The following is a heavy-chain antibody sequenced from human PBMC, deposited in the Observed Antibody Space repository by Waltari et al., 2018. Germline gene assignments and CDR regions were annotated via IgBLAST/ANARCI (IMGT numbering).Heavy chain of an antibody. J-gene: IGHJ5*02. CDR2: INPNSGGT. CDR3: ARETPPVGATTSWFDP. CDR1: GYTFTGYY. D-gene: IGHD1-26*01. Sequence: QVQLVQSGAEVKKPGASVKVSCKASGYTFTGYYMHWVRQAPGQGLEWMGRINPNSGGTNYAQKFQGRVTMTRDTSISTAYMELSRLRSDDTAVYYCARETPPVGATTSWFDPWGQGTLVTVSS. V-gene: IGHV1-2*06.